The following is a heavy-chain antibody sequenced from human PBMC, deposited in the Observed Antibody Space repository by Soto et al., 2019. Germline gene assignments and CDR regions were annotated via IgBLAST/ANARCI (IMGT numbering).Heavy chain of an antibody. D-gene: IGHD3-22*01. V-gene: IGHV1-69*13. J-gene: IGHJ2*01. CDR1: GGTFSSYA. Sequence: SVKVSCKASGGTFSSYAISWVRQAPGQGLEWMGGIIPIFGTANYAQKFQGRVTITADESTSTAYMELSSLRSEDTAVYYCARSSHTYYYDSSGYATPVWYFDLWGRGTLVTVSS. CDR3: ARSSHTYYYDSSGYATPVWYFDL. CDR2: IIPIFGTA.